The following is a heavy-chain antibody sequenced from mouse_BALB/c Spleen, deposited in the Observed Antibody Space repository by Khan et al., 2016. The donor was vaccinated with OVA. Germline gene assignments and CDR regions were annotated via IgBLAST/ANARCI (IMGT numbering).Heavy chain of an antibody. Sequence: EVELVESGGDFVRPGGSLKLSCAASGFTFSTYGMSWVRQTPDKRLEWVATINTGGAYTYYPDSMKGRFTISRDNAKNTLYLQLNSLKSDDTAIYYCSRLAYYYNSEGFAYWGQGTLVTVSA. J-gene: IGHJ3*01. CDR3: SRLAYYYNSEGFAY. CDR1: GFTFSTYG. V-gene: IGHV5-6*01. CDR2: INTGGAYT. D-gene: IGHD1-1*01.